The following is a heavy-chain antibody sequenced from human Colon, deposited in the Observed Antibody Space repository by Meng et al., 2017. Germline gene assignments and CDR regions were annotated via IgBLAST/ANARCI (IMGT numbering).Heavy chain of an antibody. D-gene: IGHD1-26*01. Sequence: QLPLQEAAPGLVNPSHTPSLSCTVSGASITKKNYYWVWIRQPPGKGLEWIGNIYYTEATYYNPSLKGRVTISLDTSKNQFSLNLNAVTAADTAVYYCVSRIGGSSETDFWGQGTLVTVSS. V-gene: IGHV4-39*05. CDR1: GASITKKNYY. CDR3: VSRIGGSSETDF. J-gene: IGHJ1*01. CDR2: IYYTEAT.